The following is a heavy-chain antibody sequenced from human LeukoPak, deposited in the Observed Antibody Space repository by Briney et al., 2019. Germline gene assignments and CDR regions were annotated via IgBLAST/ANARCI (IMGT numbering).Heavy chain of an antibody. Sequence: SETLSLTCAVYGGSFSGYYWSWIRRPPGKGLEWIGSIYHSGSTYYNPSLKSRVTISVDTSKNQFSLKLSSVTAADTAVYYCATYYDIFPFDYWGQGTLVTVSS. D-gene: IGHD3-9*01. J-gene: IGHJ4*02. CDR3: ATYYDIFPFDY. CDR2: IYHSGST. V-gene: IGHV4-34*01. CDR1: GGSFSGYY.